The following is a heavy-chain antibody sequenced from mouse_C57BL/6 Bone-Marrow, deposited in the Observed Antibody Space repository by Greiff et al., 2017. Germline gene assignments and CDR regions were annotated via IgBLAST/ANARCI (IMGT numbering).Heavy chain of an antibody. V-gene: IGHV1-55*01. CDR3: AFYYYGIFYFDY. D-gene: IGHD1-1*01. J-gene: IGHJ2*01. CDR1: GYTFTSYW. Sequence: QVQLQQPGAELVKPGASVKMSCKASGYTFTSYWITWVKQRPGQGLEWIGYIYPGSGSTNYNEKFKSKATLTVETSSSPAYMQLSSLTSEDSAVYYCAFYYYGIFYFDYWGQGTTLTVSS. CDR2: IYPGSGST.